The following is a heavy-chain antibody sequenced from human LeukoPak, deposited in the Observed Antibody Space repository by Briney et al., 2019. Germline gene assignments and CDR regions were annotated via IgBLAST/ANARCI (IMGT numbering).Heavy chain of an antibody. V-gene: IGHV3-23*01. D-gene: IGHD5-12*01. Sequence: GGSLRLSCAASGFTFSSYAMSWVRQAPGNGLEWVSVISGGATYYADSVKGRFIISRDNSKNTLYLQMNSLRAEDTAVYYCAKAVAYRRGYIDYWGQGTLVTVSS. CDR2: ISGGAT. CDR1: GFTFSSYA. CDR3: AKAVAYRRGYIDY. J-gene: IGHJ4*02.